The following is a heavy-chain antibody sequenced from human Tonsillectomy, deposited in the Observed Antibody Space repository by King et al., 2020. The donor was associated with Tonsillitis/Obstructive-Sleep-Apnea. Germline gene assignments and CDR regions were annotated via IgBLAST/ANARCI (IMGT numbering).Heavy chain of an antibody. D-gene: IGHD2-15*01. J-gene: IGHJ3*02. CDR2: ISGSGDST. Sequence: DVQLVESGGGLVQPGGSLRLSCVASGLTFSSCAMSWVRQAPGKGLEWVSGISGSGDSTYYADSVKGRFTISRDNSKNTLYLQMNSLRAEDTAVYYCAKDLVRCSGGSCYSAFDIWGQGQWSPSLQ. CDR3: AKDLVRCSGGSCYSAFDI. V-gene: IGHV3-23*04. CDR1: GLTFSSCA.